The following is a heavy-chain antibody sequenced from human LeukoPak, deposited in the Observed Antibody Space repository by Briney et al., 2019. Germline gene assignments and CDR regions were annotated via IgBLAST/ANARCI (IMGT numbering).Heavy chain of an antibody. CDR1: GFTFSSYA. J-gene: IGHJ4*02. CDR2: ISGRGGYS. CDR3: AKDRLTGGNRPDYFDY. Sequence: GGSLRLSCAASGFTFSSYAMSWVRQAPGKGLEWASGISGRGGYSYYVDSVKGRFSISRDNSENTLYLQMNSLRAEDTAVYYCAKDRLTGGNRPDYFDYWGQGTLVTVSS. D-gene: IGHD4-23*01. V-gene: IGHV3-23*01.